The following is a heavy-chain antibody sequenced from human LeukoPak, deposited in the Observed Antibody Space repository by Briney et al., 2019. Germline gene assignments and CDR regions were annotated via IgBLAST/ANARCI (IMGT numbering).Heavy chain of an antibody. Sequence: GGSLRLSCAASGFTFSTYGMHWVRQAPGKGLEWVAVVWYDGTNIHYVDSVKGQFTISRDNSKSTLYLQMNSLTAEDTAVYYCARGGYSGTYYFDYWGQGTLVTVSS. CDR1: GFTFSTYG. V-gene: IGHV3-33*01. CDR3: ARGGYSGTYYFDY. D-gene: IGHD1-26*01. CDR2: VWYDGTNI. J-gene: IGHJ4*02.